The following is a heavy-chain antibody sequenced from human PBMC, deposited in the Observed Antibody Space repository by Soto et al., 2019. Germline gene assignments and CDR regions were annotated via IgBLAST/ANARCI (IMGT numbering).Heavy chain of an antibody. V-gene: IGHV3-15*01. CDR1: GFTFSNAW. CDR2: IKSKTDGGTT. Sequence: LRLSCAASGFTFSNAWMSWVRQAPGKGLEWVGRIKSKTDGGTTDYAAPVKGRFTISRDDSKNTLYLQMNSLKTEDTAVYYCTTDIWEEVDTAMVTFDYWGQGTLVTVSS. CDR3: TTDIWEEVDTAMVTFDY. J-gene: IGHJ4*02. D-gene: IGHD5-18*01.